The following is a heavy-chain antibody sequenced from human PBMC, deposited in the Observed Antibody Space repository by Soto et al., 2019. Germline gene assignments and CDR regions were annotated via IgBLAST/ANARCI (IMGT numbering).Heavy chain of an antibody. Sequence: QVQLQVLGTGLVKPSETLSLTCTVSGGSVSSGSYYWSWIRQPPGKGLEWIGYIYYSGSTNYNPSLKSRVTISVDTSKNQFSLKLSSVTAADTAVYYCARGLRWVDYWGQGTLVTVSS. D-gene: IGHD4-17*01. J-gene: IGHJ4*02. CDR1: GGSVSSGSYY. CDR2: IYYSGST. CDR3: ARGLRWVDY. V-gene: IGHV4-61*01.